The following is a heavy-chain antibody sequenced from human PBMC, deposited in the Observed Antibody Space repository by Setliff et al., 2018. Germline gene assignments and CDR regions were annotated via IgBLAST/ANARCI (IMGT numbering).Heavy chain of an antibody. Sequence: LSLTCTVSGGSISNSTFYWGWIRQPPGKGLEWIGSINYYGSIFDDGTTYSTYYNPSLKSRATISIDTSKSQFSLKLSSMTAADTAPYYCARNPDFLQYSFDLWGRGTLVTVSS. J-gene: IGHJ2*01. V-gene: IGHV4-39*07. CDR1: GGSISNSTFY. D-gene: IGHD5-12*01. CDR2: INYYGSIFDDGTTYST. CDR3: ARNPDFLQYSFDL.